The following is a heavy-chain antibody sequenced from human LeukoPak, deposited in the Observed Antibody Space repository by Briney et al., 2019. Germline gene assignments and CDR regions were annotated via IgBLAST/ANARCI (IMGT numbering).Heavy chain of an antibody. CDR2: VHFSGST. D-gene: IGHD3-22*01. V-gene: IGHV4-4*07. CDR3: ARDDSSRDDSGGYHS. J-gene: IGHJ4*02. Sequence: PSETLSLTCAVSSASVTSHHWAWIRQPAGKGLEWSGHVHFSGSTNYNPSLRSRVAISLDKSKNELSLTLTSVSGADTAVYFCARDDSSRDDSGGYHSWGRGSLVTVSS. CDR1: SASVTSHH.